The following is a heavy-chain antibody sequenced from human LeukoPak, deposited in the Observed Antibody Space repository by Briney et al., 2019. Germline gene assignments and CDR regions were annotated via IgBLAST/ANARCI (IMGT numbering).Heavy chain of an antibody. J-gene: IGHJ4*02. Sequence: GGSLRLSCAASGFTFSSYAMSWVRQAPGKGLEWVSAISGSGGSTYYADSVKCRFTISRDNSKNTLYLQMNSLRAEDTAVYYCAKQNGWTVRGVITPSPFDYWGQGTLVTVSS. CDR3: AKQNGWTVRGVITPSPFDY. CDR1: GFTFSSYA. V-gene: IGHV3-23*01. CDR2: ISGSGGST. D-gene: IGHD3-10*01.